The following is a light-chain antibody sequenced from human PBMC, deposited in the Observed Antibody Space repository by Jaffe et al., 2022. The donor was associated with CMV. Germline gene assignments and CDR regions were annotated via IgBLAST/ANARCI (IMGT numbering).Light chain of an antibody. CDR1: KLGDKY. V-gene: IGLV3-1*01. J-gene: IGLJ2*01. CDR2: QDS. CDR3: QAWDSSTARVV. Sequence: SYELTQPPSVSVSPGQTASITCSGDKLGDKYASWYQQKPGQSPVLVIYQDSKRPSGIPERFSGSNSGNTATLTISGTQTMDEADYYCQAWDSSTARVVFGGGTKLTVL.